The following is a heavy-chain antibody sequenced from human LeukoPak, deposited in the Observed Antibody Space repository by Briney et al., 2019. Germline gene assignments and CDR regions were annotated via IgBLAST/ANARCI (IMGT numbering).Heavy chain of an antibody. J-gene: IGHJ5*02. CDR3: ARSADSSSWYGSKYNWFDP. CDR2: MNPNSGNT. V-gene: IGHV1-8*03. D-gene: IGHD6-13*01. Sequence: ASVKVSCKASGYTFTSYDINWVQQATGQGLEWMGWMNPNSGNTGYAQKFQGRVTITRNTSISTAYMELSSLRSEDTAVYYCARSADSSSWYGSKYNWFDPWGQGTLVTVSS. CDR1: GYTFTSYD.